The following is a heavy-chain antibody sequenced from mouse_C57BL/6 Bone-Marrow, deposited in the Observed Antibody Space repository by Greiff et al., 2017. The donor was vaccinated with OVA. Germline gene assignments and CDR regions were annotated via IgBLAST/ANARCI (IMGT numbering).Heavy chain of an antibody. CDR3: ARRGVYDGYHGYFDY. Sequence: EVKLVESGGDLVKPGGSLKLSCAASGFTFSSYGMSWVRQTPDKRLEWVATISSGGSYTYYPDSVKGRFTISRDNAKNTLYLQMSSLKSEDTAMYYCARRGVYDGYHGYFDYWGQGTTLTVSS. D-gene: IGHD2-3*01. CDR1: GFTFSSYG. CDR2: ISSGGSYT. V-gene: IGHV5-6*02. J-gene: IGHJ2*01.